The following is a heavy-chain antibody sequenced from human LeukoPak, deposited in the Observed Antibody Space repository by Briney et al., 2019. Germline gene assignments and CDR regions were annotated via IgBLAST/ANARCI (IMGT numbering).Heavy chain of an antibody. CDR2: VKQDGSEK. CDR1: EFTFSNYW. V-gene: IGHV3-7*01. J-gene: IGHJ4*02. D-gene: IGHD2-21*02. CDR3: ARSRDFYFDY. Sequence: GGSLRLSCAASEFTFSNYWMSWVRQAPGKGLEWVANVKQDGSEKYHVDSVKDRFTISRDNAKNSLYLQMNNLRAEDTAVYYCARSRDFYFDYWGQGTLVTVSS.